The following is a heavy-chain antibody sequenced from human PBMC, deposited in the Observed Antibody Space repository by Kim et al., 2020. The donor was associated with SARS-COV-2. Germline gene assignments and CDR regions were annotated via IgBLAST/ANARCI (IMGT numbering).Heavy chain of an antibody. Sequence: GGSLRLSCAASGFTFSSYGMHWVRQAPGKGLEWVAVIWYDGSNKYYADSVKGRFTISRDNSKNTLYLQMNSLRAEDTAVYYCAKEFSGYNSRYFDYWGQGTLVTVSS. D-gene: IGHD5-12*01. CDR3: AKEFSGYNSRYFDY. CDR1: GFTFSSYG. CDR2: IWYDGSNK. V-gene: IGHV3-33*06. J-gene: IGHJ4*02.